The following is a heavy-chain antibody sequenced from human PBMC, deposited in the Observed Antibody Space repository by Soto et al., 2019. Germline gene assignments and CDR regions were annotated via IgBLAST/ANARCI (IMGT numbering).Heavy chain of an antibody. CDR3: AREWSISVAAPGY. V-gene: IGHV3-30-3*01. J-gene: IGHJ4*02. CDR2: ISNNGINT. D-gene: IGHD6-19*01. Sequence: PGGSLRLSCAASGFTFSTYTMYWFRQAPGKGLEWVAGISNNGINTHYADSVKGRFTISRDNSKNTLYVQMNSLGAEDTAVYYCAREWSISVAAPGYWGQGTLVTVS. CDR1: GFTFSTYT.